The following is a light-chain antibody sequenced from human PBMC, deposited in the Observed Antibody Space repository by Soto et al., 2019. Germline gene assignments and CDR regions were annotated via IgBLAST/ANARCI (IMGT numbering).Light chain of an antibody. J-gene: IGKJ3*01. Sequence: EIVLTQSPGTLSLSPGETAILSCRASQSVDSLAWYQQRPGQAPRLLIYDASNRATGIPARFSGSGSGTDFTLTVSSLEPEDFAVYYCQQRGNWPPTFGPGTKVDIK. CDR3: QQRGNWPPT. CDR1: QSVDS. V-gene: IGKV3-11*01. CDR2: DAS.